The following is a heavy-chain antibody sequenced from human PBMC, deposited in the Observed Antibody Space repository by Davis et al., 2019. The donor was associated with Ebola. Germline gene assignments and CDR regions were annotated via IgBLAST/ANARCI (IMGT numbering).Heavy chain of an antibody. CDR3: ARGLVYSGYDPYFDY. J-gene: IGHJ4*02. CDR2: IYHSGST. Sequence: LRLSCAVSGGSISSGGYSWSWIRQPPGKGLEWIGYIYHSGSTYYNPSLKSRVTISVDRSKNQFSLKLSSVTAADTAVYYCARGLVYSGYDPYFDYWGQGTLVTVSS. D-gene: IGHD5-12*01. CDR1: GGSISSGGYS. V-gene: IGHV4-30-2*01.